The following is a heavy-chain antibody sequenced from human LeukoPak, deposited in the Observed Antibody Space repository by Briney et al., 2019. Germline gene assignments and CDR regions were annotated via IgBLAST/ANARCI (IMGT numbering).Heavy chain of an antibody. CDR2: ISSSGGST. CDR3: AKDLYTYGTTPLDY. V-gene: IGHV3-23*01. Sequence: PGGSLRLSCAASGFTFSSYAMSWVRQAAGKGLEWVSSISSSGGSTYYADSVKGRFTISRDYSKNTLYLQMNSLRAADTAVYYCAKDLYTYGTTPLDYWGQGTLVTVSS. CDR1: GFTFSSYA. D-gene: IGHD5-18*01. J-gene: IGHJ4*02.